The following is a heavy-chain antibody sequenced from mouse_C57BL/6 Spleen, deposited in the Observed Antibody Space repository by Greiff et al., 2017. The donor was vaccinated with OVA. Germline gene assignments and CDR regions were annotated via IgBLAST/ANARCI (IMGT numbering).Heavy chain of an antibody. CDR1: GYSFTDYN. CDR2: INPNYGTT. D-gene: IGHD2-4*01. Sequence: EVQLQQSGPELVKPGASVQISCKASGYSFTDYNMNWVTQSNGKRLEWIGVINPNYGTTSYNPKFKGKATLTVDQSSSTAYMQLNSLTSEDSAVYYCAGVIYYDYDGAWFAYWGQGTLVTVAA. J-gene: IGHJ3*01. CDR3: AGVIYYDYDGAWFAY. V-gene: IGHV1-39*01.